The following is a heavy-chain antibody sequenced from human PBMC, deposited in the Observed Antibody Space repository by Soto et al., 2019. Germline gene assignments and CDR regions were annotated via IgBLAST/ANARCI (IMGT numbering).Heavy chain of an antibody. J-gene: IGHJ4*02. CDR3: ARLGGNYYDSSYLDY. V-gene: IGHV4-30-4*01. Sequence: SETLSLTCTFSGGSISSGDYYWSWIRQPPGKGLEWIGYIYYSGSTYYNPSLKSRVTISVDTSKNQFSLKLSSVTAADTAVYYCARLGGNYYDSSYLDYWGQGTLVNVSS. CDR2: IYYSGST. D-gene: IGHD3-22*01. CDR1: GGSISSGDYY.